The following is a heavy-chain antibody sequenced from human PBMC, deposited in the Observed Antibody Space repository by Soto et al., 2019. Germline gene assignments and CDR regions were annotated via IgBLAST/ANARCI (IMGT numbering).Heavy chain of an antibody. J-gene: IGHJ4*02. Sequence: SVKVSCKASGGTFSSYTISWVRQAPGQGLEWMGRIIPILGIANYAQKFQGRVTITADKSTSTAYMELSSLRSEDTAVYYCARDRNGRYYFDYWGQGTLVTVSS. V-gene: IGHV1-69*04. CDR2: IIPILGIA. D-gene: IGHD1-1*01. CDR1: GGTFSSYT. CDR3: ARDRNGRYYFDY.